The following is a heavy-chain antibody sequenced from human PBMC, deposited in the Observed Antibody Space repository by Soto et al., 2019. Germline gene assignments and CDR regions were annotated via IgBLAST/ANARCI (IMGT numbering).Heavy chain of an antibody. CDR1: GGSISSSSYY. CDR3: ARVCSSSTCYDRAAV. D-gene: IGHD2-2*01. CDR2: IYYGGST. J-gene: IGHJ6*04. Sequence: SETLSLTCTVSGGSISSSSYYWGWIRQPPGKGLEWIGYIYYGGSTNYNPSLKSRVTISVDTSKNKFSLKLSSVTAADTAIYYCARVCSSSTCYDRAAVWXKGTTVTVSS. V-gene: IGHV4-39*07.